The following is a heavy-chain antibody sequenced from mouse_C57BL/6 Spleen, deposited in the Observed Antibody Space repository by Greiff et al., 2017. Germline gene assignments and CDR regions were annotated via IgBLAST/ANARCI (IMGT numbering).Heavy chain of an antibody. Sequence: EVNVVESGEGLVKPGGSLKLSCAASGFTFSSYAMSWVRQTPEKRLEWIAYISSGGDYIYYADTVKGRFTISRDNARNTLYLQMSSLKSEDTAMYYCTRDRYYDYDGYFDVWGTGTTVTVSS. J-gene: IGHJ1*03. CDR2: ISSGGDYI. CDR1: GFTFSSYA. V-gene: IGHV5-9-1*02. CDR3: TRDRYYDYDGYFDV. D-gene: IGHD2-4*01.